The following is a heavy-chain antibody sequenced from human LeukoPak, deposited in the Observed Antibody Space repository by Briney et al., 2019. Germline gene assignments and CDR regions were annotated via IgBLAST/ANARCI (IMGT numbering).Heavy chain of an antibody. V-gene: IGHV1-69*13. CDR1: GGTFSSYA. D-gene: IGHD3-3*01. CDR2: IIPIFGIA. J-gene: IGHJ6*02. CDR3: ARVEEYYYYGMDV. Sequence: GASVKVSCKASGGTFSSYAISWVRQAPGQGLEWMGGIIPIFGIANYAQKFQGRVTITADESTSTAYMELSSLRSEDTAVYYCARVEEYYYYGMDVWGQGTTVTVSS.